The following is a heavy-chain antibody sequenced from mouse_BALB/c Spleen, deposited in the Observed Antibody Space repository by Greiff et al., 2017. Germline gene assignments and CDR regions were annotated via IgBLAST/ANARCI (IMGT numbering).Heavy chain of an antibody. CDR2: IWAGGST. V-gene: IGHV2-9*02. J-gene: IGHJ4*01. CDR1: GFSLTSYG. D-gene: IGHD2-1*01. Sequence: VQGVESGPGLVAPSQSLSITCTVSGFSLTSYGVHWVRQPPGKGLEWLGVIWAGGSTNYNSALMSRLSISKDNSKSQVFLKMNSLQTDDTAMYYCARDRGYGNYDYYAMDYWGQGTSVTVSS. CDR3: ARDRGYGNYDYYAMDY.